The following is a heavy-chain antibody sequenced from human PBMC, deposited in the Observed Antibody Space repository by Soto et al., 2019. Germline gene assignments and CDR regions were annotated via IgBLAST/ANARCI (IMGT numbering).Heavy chain of an antibody. D-gene: IGHD6-19*01. CDR3: AREGAREKQWLVGHWFDP. Sequence: SETLSLTCTVSGGSISSYYWSWIRQPPGKGLEWIGYIYYSGSTNYNPSLKSRVTISVDTSKNQFSLKLSSVTAADTAVYYCAREGAREKQWLVGHWFDPWGQGTLVTVSS. J-gene: IGHJ5*02. CDR1: GGSISSYY. V-gene: IGHV4-59*01. CDR2: IYYSGST.